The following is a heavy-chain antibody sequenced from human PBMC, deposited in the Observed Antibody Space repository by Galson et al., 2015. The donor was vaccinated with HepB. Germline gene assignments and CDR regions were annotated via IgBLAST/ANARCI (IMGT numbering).Heavy chain of an antibody. V-gene: IGHV1-18*04. CDR1: GYTFTSNG. CDR2: ISASSGRT. Sequence: SVKVSCKAAGYTFTSNGISWVRQAPGRGLEWVGWISASSGRTTYAWRLLGRLTLSTDTSTSTAYMELRSLRSDDTAAYYCARDRDYRFDYWGQGTLVTVSS. D-gene: IGHD4/OR15-4a*01. CDR3: ARDRDYRFDY. J-gene: IGHJ4*02.